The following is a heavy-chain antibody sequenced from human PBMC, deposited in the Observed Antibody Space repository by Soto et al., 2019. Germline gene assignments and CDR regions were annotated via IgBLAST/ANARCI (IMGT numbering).Heavy chain of an antibody. J-gene: IGHJ6*02. D-gene: IGHD4-4*01. CDR3: ARHSNFNYFYGLDV. V-gene: IGHV1-69*12. CDR1: GGTFNSYA. Sequence: QVQVVQSGAEVKKPGSSVKVSCKASGGTFNSYAISWVRQAPGQGLEWVGGIIPVFGTANYAQKFQGRVTITADEPTSTAYMKLRSLRSEDTAVYYCARHSNFNYFYGLDVWGQGTTVTVSS. CDR2: IIPVFGTA.